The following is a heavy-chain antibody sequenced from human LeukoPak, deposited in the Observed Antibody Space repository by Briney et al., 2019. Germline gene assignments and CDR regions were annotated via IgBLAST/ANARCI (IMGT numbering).Heavy chain of an antibody. CDR3: ARGPLHCSSCYGYFDY. V-gene: IGHV1-18*01. Sequence: GASVKVSCKASGYTFTSYGISWVRQAPGQGLEWMGWISAYNGNTNYAQKLQGRVTMTTDTSTSTAYMELRSLRSDDTAVYYCARGPLHCSSCYGYFDYWGQGTLVTVSS. D-gene: IGHD2-15*01. CDR2: ISAYNGNT. J-gene: IGHJ4*02. CDR1: GYTFTSYG.